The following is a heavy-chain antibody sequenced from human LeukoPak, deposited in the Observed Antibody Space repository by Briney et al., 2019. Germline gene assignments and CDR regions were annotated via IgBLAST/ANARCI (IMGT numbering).Heavy chain of an antibody. J-gene: IGHJ3*02. Sequence: GESLKISCKGSGYSFTSYWIGWVRQMPGKGLEWMGIIYPGDSDTRYSPSFQGQVTISADKSISTAYLQWSSLKASDTAMYYCARLGLGAFSIGRSKANDAFDIWGQGTMVTVSS. V-gene: IGHV5-51*01. CDR2: IYPGDSDT. CDR1: GYSFTSYW. D-gene: IGHD3/OR15-3a*01. CDR3: ARLGLGAFSIGRSKANDAFDI.